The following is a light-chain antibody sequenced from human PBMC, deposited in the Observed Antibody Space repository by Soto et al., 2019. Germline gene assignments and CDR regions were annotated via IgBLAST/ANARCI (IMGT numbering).Light chain of an antibody. V-gene: IGKV1-39*01. J-gene: IGKJ5*01. CDR2: ATS. Sequence: DIQMTQSPSSLSASLVDRVTITFRASRTIDNYLNWYQQKPGRAPELLVYATSGLQSGVPSRFTGGGSGTHFTLTISGLQPEDFATYFCQQSYNTPITFGQGTRLEIK. CDR3: QQSYNTPIT. CDR1: RTIDNY.